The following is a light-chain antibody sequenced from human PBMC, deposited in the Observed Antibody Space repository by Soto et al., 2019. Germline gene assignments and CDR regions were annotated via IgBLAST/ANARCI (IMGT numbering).Light chain of an antibody. CDR3: SSDTRISTYV. CDR2: QVS. V-gene: IGLV2-14*01. J-gene: IGLJ1*01. Sequence: QSALAQPASASVSPGPSISFSCTRTSIDVGAYNYVSWYQPPAGKAPKLMNYQVSNRPSGISNRCSGSKSGNRASLTISGLQAEDEVNYFCSSDTRISTYVFGSGSTVTVL. CDR1: SIDVGAYNY.